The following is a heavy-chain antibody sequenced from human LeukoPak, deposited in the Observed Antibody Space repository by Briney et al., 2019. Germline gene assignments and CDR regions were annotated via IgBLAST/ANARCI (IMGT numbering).Heavy chain of an antibody. Sequence: GESLRLSCVASGFTFSSYAMSWVRQAPGRGLEWVSAISGSGGSTYYADSVKGRFTISRDNSKNMLYLQMNSLRAEDTAVYYCAKNNLVRLAAAGTPGFDYWGQGTLVTVSS. CDR2: ISGSGGST. CDR3: AKNNLVRLAAAGTPGFDY. V-gene: IGHV3-23*01. D-gene: IGHD6-13*01. CDR1: GFTFSSYA. J-gene: IGHJ4*02.